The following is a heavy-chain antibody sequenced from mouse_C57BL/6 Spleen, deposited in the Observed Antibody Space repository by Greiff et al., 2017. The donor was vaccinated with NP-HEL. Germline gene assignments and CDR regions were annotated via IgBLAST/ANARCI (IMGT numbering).Heavy chain of an antibody. CDR2: IDPNSGGT. Sequence: QVQLQQSGAELVKPGASVKLSCKASGYTFTSYWMHWVKQRPGRGLEWIGRIDPNSGGTKSNHKFKSKATLTVDTPSSTAYMQLSSLTSEDSAVYDCARSITTVVIYFDDWGKGTTVTVAS. J-gene: IGHJ2*01. V-gene: IGHV1-72*01. CDR1: GYTFTSYW. CDR3: ARSITTVVIYFDD. D-gene: IGHD1-1*02.